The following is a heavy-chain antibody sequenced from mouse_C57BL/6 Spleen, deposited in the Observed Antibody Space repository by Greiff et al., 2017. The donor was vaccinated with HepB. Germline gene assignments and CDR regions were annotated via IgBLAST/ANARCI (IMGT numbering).Heavy chain of an antibody. CDR3: ARTYYYGSSFFYAMDY. Sequence: EVKLVESGGGLVKPGGSLKLSCAAPGFTFVDIGFHWVRQPPEKGLEWVAYISSGSSTIYYADTVKGRFTISRDNAKNTLFLQMTSLRSEDTAMYYCARTYYYGSSFFYAMDYWGQGTSVTVSS. CDR1: GFTFVDIG. J-gene: IGHJ4*01. D-gene: IGHD1-1*01. CDR2: ISSGSSTI. V-gene: IGHV5-17*01.